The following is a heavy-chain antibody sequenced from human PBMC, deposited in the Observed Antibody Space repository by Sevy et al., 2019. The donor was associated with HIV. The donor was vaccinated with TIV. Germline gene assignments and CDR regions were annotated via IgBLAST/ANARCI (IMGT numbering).Heavy chain of an antibody. V-gene: IGHV3-21*01. CDR1: GFTFSSYS. J-gene: IGHJ6*02. CDR2: ISSSSSYI. Sequence: GGSLRLSCAASGFTFSSYSMNWVRQAPGKGLEWGSSISSSSSYIYYADSVKGRFTISRDNAKNSLYLQMNSLRAEDTAVYYCAREVRLLRDRRGMDVWGQGTTVTVSS. D-gene: IGHD1-26*01. CDR3: AREVRLLRDRRGMDV.